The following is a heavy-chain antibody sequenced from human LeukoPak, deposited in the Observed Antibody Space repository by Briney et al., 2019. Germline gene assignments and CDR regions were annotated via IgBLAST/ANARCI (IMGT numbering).Heavy chain of an antibody. CDR1: GGSISSYY. CDR2: IYASGNT. Sequence: SETLSLTCTVSGGSISSYYWSWVRQPAGKGLEWIGRIYASGNTNYNPSLKGRVTMTVDTPKNQFSLNLSSVTAADTAVYYCARGRGSSWYYFDSWGQGTLVTVSS. CDR3: ARGRGSSWYYFDS. D-gene: IGHD6-13*01. J-gene: IGHJ4*02. V-gene: IGHV4-4*07.